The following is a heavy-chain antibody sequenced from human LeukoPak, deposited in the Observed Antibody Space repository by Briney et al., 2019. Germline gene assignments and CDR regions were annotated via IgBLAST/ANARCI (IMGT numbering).Heavy chain of an antibody. CDR3: ARDYGDLPARVPYFDY. CDR2: ISSSSSRI. D-gene: IGHD4-17*01. Sequence: PGGSLRLSCAASGFTFSSYSMNWARQAPGKGLEWVSYISSSSSRIYYADSVKGRFTISRDNAKNSLYLQMKSLRDEDTAIYYCARDYGDLPARVPYFDYWGQGTLVTVSS. J-gene: IGHJ4*02. V-gene: IGHV3-48*02. CDR1: GFTFSSYS.